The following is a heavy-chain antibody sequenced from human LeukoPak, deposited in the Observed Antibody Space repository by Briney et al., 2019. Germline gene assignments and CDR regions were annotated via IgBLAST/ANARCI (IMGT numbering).Heavy chain of an antibody. V-gene: IGHV1-69*05. Sequence: SVKVSCKASLGTFSSYAISWVRQAPGQGLEWMGGIIPIFGTANYAQKFQGRVTITTDESTSTAYMELSSLRSEDTAVYYCAAHATVTTSPFYYMDVWGKGTTVTVSS. D-gene: IGHD4-11*01. CDR3: AAHATVTTSPFYYMDV. CDR1: LGTFSSYA. CDR2: IIPIFGTA. J-gene: IGHJ6*03.